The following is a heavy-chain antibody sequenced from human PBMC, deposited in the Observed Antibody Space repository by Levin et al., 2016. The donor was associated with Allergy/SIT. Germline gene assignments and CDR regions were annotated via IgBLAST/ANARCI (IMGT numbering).Heavy chain of an antibody. D-gene: IGHD1-26*01. V-gene: IGHV3-53*01. J-gene: IGHJ6*02. CDR2: IYSGGST. CDR3: ARERETNGMDV. Sequence: VRQAPGKGLEWVSVIYSGGSTYYADSVKGRFTISRDNSKNTLYLQMNSLRAEDTAVYYCARERETNGMDVWGQGTTVTVSS.